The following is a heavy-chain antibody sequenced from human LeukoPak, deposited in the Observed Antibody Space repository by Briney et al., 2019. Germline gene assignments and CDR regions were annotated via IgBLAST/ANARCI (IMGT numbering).Heavy chain of an antibody. CDR3: AKGVYGDYFDY. Sequence: SETLSLTCTVSGGSISSYYWSWIRQPPGKGLEWIGYIYYSGSTNYNPSLKSRVTISVDTSKNQLSLKLSSVTAADTAVYYCAKGVYGDYFDYWGQGTLVTVSS. CDR1: GGSISSYY. J-gene: IGHJ4*02. CDR2: IYYSGST. V-gene: IGHV4-59*08. D-gene: IGHD4-17*01.